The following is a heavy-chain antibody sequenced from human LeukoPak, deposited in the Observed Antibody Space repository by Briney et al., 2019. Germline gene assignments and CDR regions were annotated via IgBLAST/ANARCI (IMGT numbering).Heavy chain of an antibody. J-gene: IGHJ3*02. D-gene: IGHD6-13*01. V-gene: IGHV1-2*02. CDR2: INPNSGGT. Sequence: ASVKVSCKASGYTFTGYFMHWVRQAPGQGLEWMGWINPNSGGTNYAQKFQGRVTMTRDTSISTAYMELRRLRYDDTAVYYCATAVIVAVFGDAFDIWGQGTLLTVSS. CDR3: ATAVIVAVFGDAFDI. CDR1: GYTFTGYF.